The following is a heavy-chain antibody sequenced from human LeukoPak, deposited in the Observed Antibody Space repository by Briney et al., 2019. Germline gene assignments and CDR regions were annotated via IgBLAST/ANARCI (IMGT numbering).Heavy chain of an antibody. CDR2: IYYSGST. V-gene: IGHV4-39*07. CDR1: GGSISSSSYY. Sequence: SETLSLTCTVSGGSISSSSYYWGWIRQPPGKGLEWIGSIYYSGSTYYNPSLKSRVTISVDTSKNQFSLKLSSVTAADTAVYYCARAHGGNSGGFDYWGQGTLVTVSS. CDR3: ARAHGGNSGGFDY. J-gene: IGHJ4*02. D-gene: IGHD4-23*01.